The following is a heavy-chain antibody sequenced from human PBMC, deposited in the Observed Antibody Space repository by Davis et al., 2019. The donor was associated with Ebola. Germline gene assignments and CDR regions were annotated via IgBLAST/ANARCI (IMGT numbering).Heavy chain of an antibody. CDR1: GGSISSRSYY. Sequence: SETLSLTCTVSGGSISSRSYYWGWIRQPPGKGLEWIGYIYYSGSTNYNPSLKSRVTISVDTSKNQFSLKLSSVTAADTAVYYCASPNSSGYLAFDIWGQGTMVTVSS. V-gene: IGHV4-61*05. J-gene: IGHJ3*02. D-gene: IGHD3-22*01. CDR2: IYYSGST. CDR3: ASPNSSGYLAFDI.